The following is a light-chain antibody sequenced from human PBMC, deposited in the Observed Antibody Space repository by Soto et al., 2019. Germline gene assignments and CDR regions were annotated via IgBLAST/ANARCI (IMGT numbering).Light chain of an antibody. Sequence: QSALTQPASVSGSPGQSITISCTGTSSDIGSSNYVSWFQQHPDKAPKLMIYEVSYRPSGVSNRFSGSKSGNTASLTISGLQAEDEADYYCSSYTRTTIPYVFGTGTKVTVL. V-gene: IGLV2-14*01. CDR3: SSYTRTTIPYV. J-gene: IGLJ1*01. CDR1: SSDIGSSNY. CDR2: EVS.